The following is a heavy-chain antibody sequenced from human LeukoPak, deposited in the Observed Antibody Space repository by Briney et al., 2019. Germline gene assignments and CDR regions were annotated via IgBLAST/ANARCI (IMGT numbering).Heavy chain of an antibody. Sequence: ASVKVSYKASGYTFINSGISWVRQAPGQGLEWMGWISPYNGNTVYALKLQDRVTMTTDTSTSTAYMEVQTLISEDRALYYCERELRSDRQNAFGILGQGTMVTVSA. CDR1: GYTFINSG. V-gene: IGHV1-18*01. J-gene: IGHJ3*02. CDR2: ISPYNGNT. CDR3: ERELRSDRQNAFGI.